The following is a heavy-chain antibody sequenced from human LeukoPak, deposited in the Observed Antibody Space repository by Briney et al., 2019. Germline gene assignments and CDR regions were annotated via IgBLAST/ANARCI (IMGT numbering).Heavy chain of an antibody. D-gene: IGHD2-15*01. CDR1: GFTFGDNA. J-gene: IGHJ3*02. CDR3: TSCSGGSCYVRAFDI. V-gene: IGHV3-49*03. CDR2: IRSKAYGGTT. Sequence: PGGSLRLSCTASGFTFGDNAMSWFRQAPGKGLEWVGFIRSKAYGGTTQYAASVKGRFTISRDDSKSIAYPQMNSLKTEDTAVYYCTSCSGGSCYVRAFDIWGQGTMVAVSS.